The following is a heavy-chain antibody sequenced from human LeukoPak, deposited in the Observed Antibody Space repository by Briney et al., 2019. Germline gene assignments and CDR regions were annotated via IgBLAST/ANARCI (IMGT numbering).Heavy chain of an antibody. CDR3: ARQRVPAVISRWFDP. D-gene: IGHD2-2*02. V-gene: IGHV4-59*11. J-gene: IGHJ5*02. Sequence: LETLSLTCTVSGGSISSHYWSWIRQPPGKGLEWIGYIYYSGSTNYNPSLKSRVTISVDTSKNQFSLKLSSVTAADTAVYYCARQRVPAVISRWFDPWGQGTLVTVSS. CDR2: IYYSGST. CDR1: GGSISSHY.